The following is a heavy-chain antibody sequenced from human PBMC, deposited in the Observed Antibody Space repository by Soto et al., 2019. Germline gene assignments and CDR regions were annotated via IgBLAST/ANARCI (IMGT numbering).Heavy chain of an antibody. J-gene: IGHJ6*02. CDR2: TYYRSKWYN. CDR3: ARVSFTIAAAGTGMDV. CDR1: GDSVSSNSAA. V-gene: IGHV6-1*01. D-gene: IGHD6-13*01. Sequence: QSQTLSLTCAISGDSVSSNSAAWNWIRQSPSRGLEWLGRTYYRSKWYNDYAVSVKSRITINPDTSKNQFSLQLNSVTPEDTAVYYCARVSFTIAAAGTGMDVWGQGTTVTVSS.